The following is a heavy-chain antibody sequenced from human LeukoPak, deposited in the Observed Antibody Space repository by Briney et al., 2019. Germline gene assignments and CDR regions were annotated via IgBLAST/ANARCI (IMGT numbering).Heavy chain of an antibody. V-gene: IGHV1-2*02. D-gene: IGHD3-10*01. CDR3: ARDRRGSGSYLFDY. J-gene: IGHJ4*02. CDR2: INPNSGGT. CDR1: GYTFTGYY. Sequence: GASVKVSCKASGYTFTGYYMHWVRQAPGQGLEWMGWINPNSGGTNYAQKFQGRVTMTRDTSISTAYMELSRLRSDDTAVYYCARDRRGSGSYLFDYWGQGTLVTVSS.